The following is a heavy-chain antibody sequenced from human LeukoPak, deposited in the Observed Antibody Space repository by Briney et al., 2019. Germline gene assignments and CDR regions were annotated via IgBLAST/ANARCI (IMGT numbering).Heavy chain of an antibody. V-gene: IGHV3-74*01. CDR2: INTDGSST. CDR3: ARDLLGGLLWFGKSNYYYYGMDV. Sequence: TGGSLRLSCAASGFTFSSYWMHWVRQAPGKGLVWVSRINTDGSSTSYADSVKGRFTISRDNSKNTLYLQMNSLRAEDTAVYYCARDLLGGLLWFGKSNYYYYGMDVWGQGTTVTVSS. D-gene: IGHD3-10*01. J-gene: IGHJ6*02. CDR1: GFTFSSYW.